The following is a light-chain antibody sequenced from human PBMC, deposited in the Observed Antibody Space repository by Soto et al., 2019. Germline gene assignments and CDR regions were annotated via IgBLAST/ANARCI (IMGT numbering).Light chain of an antibody. CDR3: QQYFTTPLT. CDR1: QSVFYSSNNKNY. J-gene: IGKJ4*01. Sequence: DIVMTQSPDSLAVSLGERATINCKSSQSVFYSSNNKNYLAWYQQKPGQPPKLLIFLASTRESGVPDRFSGSGSGTDFTLTISSLQAEDVAVYYCQQYFTTPLTFGGGTKVEIK. V-gene: IGKV4-1*01. CDR2: LAS.